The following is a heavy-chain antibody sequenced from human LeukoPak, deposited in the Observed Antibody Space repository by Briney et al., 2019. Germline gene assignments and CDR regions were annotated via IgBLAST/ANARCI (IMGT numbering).Heavy chain of an antibody. CDR1: EFTISRYW. V-gene: IGHV3-74*01. J-gene: IGHJ3*02. D-gene: IGHD1/OR15-1a*01. CDR2: INNDGSIT. CDR3: ARGWNTTPRSGFDI. Sequence: GGPLRLSCAASEFTISRYWMHWVRQAPGKGLVWVSNINNDGSITTYADSVKGRFTISRDNVKNTLFLQMNSLGAEDTALYYCARGWNTTPRSGFDIWGLGTMVTVSS.